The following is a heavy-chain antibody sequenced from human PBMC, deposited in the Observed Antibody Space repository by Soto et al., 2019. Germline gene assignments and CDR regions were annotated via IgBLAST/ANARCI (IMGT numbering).Heavy chain of an antibody. CDR2: IYWDDDK. Sequence: QITLNESGPTVVRPTETLTLTCRFSGFSLTTSGVGVGWIRQSPGKAPEWLALIYWDDDKRYSASLKSRLTMTKDTSKNQVVLTVSDLDTTDTATYYCAHRVLRTVFGLVTTTAIYFDFCGQGTPVAVSS. CDR3: AHRVLRTVFGLVTTTAIYFDF. D-gene: IGHD3-3*01. V-gene: IGHV2-5*02. CDR1: GFSLTTSGVG. J-gene: IGHJ4*02.